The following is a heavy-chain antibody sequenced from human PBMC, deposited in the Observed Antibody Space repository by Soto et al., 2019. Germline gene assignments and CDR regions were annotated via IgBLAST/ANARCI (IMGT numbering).Heavy chain of an antibody. CDR2: TYYRSKWYN. J-gene: IGHJ3*02. V-gene: IGHV6-1*01. CDR1: GDSVSGNSAAA. Sequence: SQTLSLTCAISGDSVSGNSAAAWNWIRQSPSKGLEWLGRTYYRSKWYNDYALSVKSRITINPDTSKNQFSLQLKSVTPEDAAVYYCVRGTRSTSDIWGQGTMVTVSS. CDR3: VRGTRSTSDI.